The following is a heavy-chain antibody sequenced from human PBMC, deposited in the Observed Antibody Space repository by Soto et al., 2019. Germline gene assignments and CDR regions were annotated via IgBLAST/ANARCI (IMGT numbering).Heavy chain of an antibody. CDR2: ISWDGGST. Sequence: PGGSLRLSCTASGFTFDDYTMHWVRQAPGKGLEWVSLISWDGGSTYYADSVKGRFTISRDNSKNSLYLQMNSLRTEDTALYYCAKNLLSWTTFNYYGMDVWGQGTTVTVSS. CDR3: AKNLLSWTTFNYYGMDV. D-gene: IGHD6-13*01. J-gene: IGHJ6*02. V-gene: IGHV3-43*01. CDR1: GFTFDDYT.